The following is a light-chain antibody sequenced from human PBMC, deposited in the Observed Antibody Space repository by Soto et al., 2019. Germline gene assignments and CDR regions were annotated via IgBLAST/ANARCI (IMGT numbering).Light chain of an antibody. V-gene: IGKV3-11*01. CDR1: QSVSSY. J-gene: IGKJ5*01. CDR2: DAS. Sequence: EIVLTQSTATLSLSPGERATLSCRASQSVSSYLAWYQQKPGQAPRLLIYDASNRATGIPARFSGSGSGTDFTLTISSLEHEDFAVYYGQQRSNWPTITVGQGTRLEIK. CDR3: QQRSNWPTIT.